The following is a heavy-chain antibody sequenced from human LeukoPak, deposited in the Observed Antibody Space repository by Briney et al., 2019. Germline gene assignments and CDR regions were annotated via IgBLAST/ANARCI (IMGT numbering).Heavy chain of an antibody. D-gene: IGHD3-16*02. V-gene: IGHV1-18*01. CDR3: AREYYDYVWGSYRSPYYFDY. CDR2: ISAYNGNT. Sequence: GASVKVSCKASGYTFTSYGISWVRQAPGQGLEWMGWISAYNGNTNYAQKLQGRVTMTTDTSTSTAYMELRSLRSDDTAVYYCAREYYDYVWGSYRSPYYFDYWGQGTLVTVSS. J-gene: IGHJ4*02. CDR1: GYTFTSYG.